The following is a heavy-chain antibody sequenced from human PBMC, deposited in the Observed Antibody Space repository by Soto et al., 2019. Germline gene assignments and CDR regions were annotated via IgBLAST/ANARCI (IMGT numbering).Heavy chain of an antibody. CDR2: IKQDGSEK. Sequence: EVQLVESGGGLVQPGGSLRLSCAASGFTFSSYWMSWVRQAPGKGLEWVANIKQDGSEKYYVDSVKGRFTISRDNAKNLLYLQMNSLRAEDTAVYYCASSYGYNNFDYWGQGTLVTVSS. D-gene: IGHD5-12*01. V-gene: IGHV3-7*01. J-gene: IGHJ4*02. CDR1: GFTFSSYW. CDR3: ASSYGYNNFDY.